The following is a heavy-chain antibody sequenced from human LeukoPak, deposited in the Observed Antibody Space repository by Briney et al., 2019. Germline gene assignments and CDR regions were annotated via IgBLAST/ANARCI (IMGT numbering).Heavy chain of an antibody. V-gene: IGHV1-18*01. CDR3: ARLAARPGVDWFDP. Sequence: ASVKVSCTASGYTFTSYGISWVRQAPGQGLEWMGWISAYNGNTNYAQKLQGRVTMTTDTSTSTAYMELRSLRSDDTAVYYCARLAARPGVDWFDPWGQGTLVTVSS. CDR2: ISAYNGNT. CDR1: GYTFTSYG. D-gene: IGHD6-6*01. J-gene: IGHJ5*02.